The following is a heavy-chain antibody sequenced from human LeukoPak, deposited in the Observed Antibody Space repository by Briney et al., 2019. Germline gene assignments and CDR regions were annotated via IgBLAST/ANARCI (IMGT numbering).Heavy chain of an antibody. Sequence: GGSLRLSCAASGFTVSSNYMSWVRQAPGKGLEWASVIYSGGTTYYADSVKGRFTISRDNSKNTLFLQMNSLRAEDTAVYYCARELVVTAGDHYYYGMDVWGQGTTVTVSS. J-gene: IGHJ6*02. V-gene: IGHV3-53*01. CDR1: GFTVSSNY. D-gene: IGHD2-8*02. CDR3: ARELVVTAGDHYYYGMDV. CDR2: IYSGGTT.